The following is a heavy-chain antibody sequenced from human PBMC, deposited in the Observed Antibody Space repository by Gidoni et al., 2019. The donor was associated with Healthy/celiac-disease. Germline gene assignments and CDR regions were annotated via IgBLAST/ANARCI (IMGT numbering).Heavy chain of an antibody. D-gene: IGHD5-18*01. CDR3: AHSGYGYIFFGSGYYFDY. Sequence: QITLKESGPTLVKPTQTLTLTCTFSGFSLSTSGVGVGWIRPPPGKALEWLALIYWNDDKRYSPSLKSRLTITKDTSKNQVVLTMTNMDPVDTATYYCAHSGYGYIFFGSGYYFDYWGQGTLVTVSS. CDR2: IYWNDDK. V-gene: IGHV2-5*01. CDR1: GFSLSTSGVG. J-gene: IGHJ4*02.